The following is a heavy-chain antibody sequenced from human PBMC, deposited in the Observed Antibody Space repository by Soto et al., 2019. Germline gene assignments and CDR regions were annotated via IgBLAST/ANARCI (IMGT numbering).Heavy chain of an antibody. J-gene: IGHJ4*02. V-gene: IGHV4-4*02. D-gene: IGHD3-10*01. CDR3: ARVMVRGVIGP. Sequence: QVQLQESGPGLVKPSGTLSLTCAVSGGSISSSNWWSWVRQPPGKGLEWIGEIYHSGSTNYNPSLKSXXTXSXXKSKNQFSLKLSSVTAADTAVYYCARVMVRGVIGPWGQGTLVTVSS. CDR1: GGSISSSNW. CDR2: IYHSGST.